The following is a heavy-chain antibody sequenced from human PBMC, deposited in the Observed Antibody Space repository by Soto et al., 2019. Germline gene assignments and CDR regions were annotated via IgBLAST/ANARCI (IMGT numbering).Heavy chain of an antibody. Sequence: EVQLVEPGGGLVQPGGSLRLSCAASGLSFSSHWMSWVRQAPGRGLEWVANIRQDGGEEQYSDSVKGRFTLSRDNAKNSLYLQMNGLRVDDTAVYYCAKSEGYSLGIRGQGTMVTVSS. J-gene: IGHJ3*02. D-gene: IGHD3-16*01. CDR3: AKSEGYSLGI. CDR2: IRQDGGEE. V-gene: IGHV3-7*01. CDR1: GLSFSSHW.